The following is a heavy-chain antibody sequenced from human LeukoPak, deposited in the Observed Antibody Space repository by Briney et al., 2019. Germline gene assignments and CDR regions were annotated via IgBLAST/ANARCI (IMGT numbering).Heavy chain of an antibody. V-gene: IGHV3-30*18. J-gene: IGHJ4*02. CDR1: GFTFSSYG. D-gene: IGHD2-8*01. CDR2: ISYDGSNK. Sequence: GGSLRLSCAASGFTFSSYGMHWVRQAPGKGLEWVAVISYDGSNKYYADSVKGRFTISRDNSKNTLYLQMNSLRAEDTAVYYCAKDGAGVYGLDYWGQGTLVTVSP. CDR3: AKDGAGVYGLDY.